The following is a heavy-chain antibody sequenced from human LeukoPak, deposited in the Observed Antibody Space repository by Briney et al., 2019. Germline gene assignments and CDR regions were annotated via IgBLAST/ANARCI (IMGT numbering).Heavy chain of an antibody. V-gene: IGHV3-48*01. D-gene: IGHD5-18*01. CDR2: ISSTSSTI. Sequence: PGGSLRLSCAASGFTFRSYSMHWVRQAPGKGLEWVSYISSTSSTIYYADSVKGRFTISRDNAKNSLYLQMNSLRAEDTAVYYCAKGGNTASFDYWGQGTLVTVSS. CDR3: AKGGNTASFDY. J-gene: IGHJ4*02. CDR1: GFTFRSYS.